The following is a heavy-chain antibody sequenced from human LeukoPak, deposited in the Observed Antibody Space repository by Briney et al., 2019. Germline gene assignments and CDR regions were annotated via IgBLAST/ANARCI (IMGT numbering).Heavy chain of an antibody. CDR1: GGTFSSYA. D-gene: IGHD6-6*01. V-gene: IGHV1-69*05. J-gene: IGHJ4*02. CDR2: IIPIFGTA. Sequence: ASVKVSCKASGGTFSSYAISWVRQAPGQGLEWMGGIIPIFGTANYAQKFQGRVTITTDESTSTAYMELSSLSSEDTAVYYCARSRGARPAAYFDYWGQGTLVTVSS. CDR3: ARSRGARPAAYFDY.